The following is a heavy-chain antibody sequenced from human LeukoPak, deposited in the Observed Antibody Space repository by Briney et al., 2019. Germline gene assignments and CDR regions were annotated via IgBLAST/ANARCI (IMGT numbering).Heavy chain of an antibody. Sequence: SGGSLRLSCAASGFTFSSYARSWVRQAPGKGLEWVSAISGSGGITYYADSVKGRFTISRDNSKNTMYLQMNSLTAEDKAVYYCANDREIVTLDYWGQGTLVTVSS. CDR3: ANDREIVTLDY. CDR1: GFTFSSYA. V-gene: IGHV3-23*01. CDR2: ISGSGGIT. J-gene: IGHJ4*02. D-gene: IGHD3-22*01.